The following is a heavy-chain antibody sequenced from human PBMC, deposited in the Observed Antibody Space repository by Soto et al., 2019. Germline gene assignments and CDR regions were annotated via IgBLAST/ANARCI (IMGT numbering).Heavy chain of an antibody. CDR3: AKVDYYDSSLDY. D-gene: IGHD3-22*01. CDR2: ISGSGGST. V-gene: IGHV3-23*01. J-gene: IGHJ4*02. CDR1: GFTFSSYA. Sequence: VGSLRLSCAASGFTFSSYAMSWVRQAPGKGLEWVSAISGSGGSTYYADSVKGRFTISRGNSKNTLYLQMNSLRAEDTAVYYCAKVDYYDSSLDYWGQGTLVTVSS.